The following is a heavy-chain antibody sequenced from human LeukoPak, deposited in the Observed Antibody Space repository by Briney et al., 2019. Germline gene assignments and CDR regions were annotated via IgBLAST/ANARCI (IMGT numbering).Heavy chain of an antibody. CDR2: INPSGGST. CDR3: ARDAILRYSVTHNWFDP. J-gene: IGHJ5*02. D-gene: IGHD3-9*01. V-gene: IGHV1-46*01. Sequence: ASVKVSCKASGYTFTSYYMHWVRQAPGQGLEWMGIINPSGGSTSYAQKFQGRVTMTRDTSTGTIYMELSSLRSEDTAVYYCARDAILRYSVTHNWFDPWGQGTLVTVSS. CDR1: GYTFTSYY.